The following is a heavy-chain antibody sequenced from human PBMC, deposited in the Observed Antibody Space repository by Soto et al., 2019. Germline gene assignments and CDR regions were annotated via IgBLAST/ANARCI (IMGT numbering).Heavy chain of an antibody. V-gene: IGHV4-59*08. CDR2: IYYSGST. Sequence: SETLSLTCTVSGGCISSYYWSWIRQPPGKGLEWIGYIYYSGSTNYNPSLKSRVTISVDTSKNQFSLKLSSVTAADTAVYHCAPLRLEPRLGTRLSQYYYGMDVWGPGTTVTVSS. D-gene: IGHD1-1*01. CDR3: APLRLEPRLGTRLSQYYYGMDV. CDR1: GGCISSYY. J-gene: IGHJ6*02.